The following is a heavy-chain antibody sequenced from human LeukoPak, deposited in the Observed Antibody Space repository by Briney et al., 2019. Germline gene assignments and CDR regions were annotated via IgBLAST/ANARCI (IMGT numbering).Heavy chain of an antibody. CDR2: IYYSGST. CDR1: GGSISSSSYY. CDR3: VRCIAVAGTGQSGPDY. D-gene: IGHD6-19*01. Sequence: SETLSLTCTVSGGSISSSSYYWGWIRQPPGKGLEWIGSIYYSGSTYYNPSLKSRVTISVDTSKNQFSLKLSSVTAADTAVYYCVRCIAVAGTGQSGPDYWGQGTLVTVSS. V-gene: IGHV4-39*01. J-gene: IGHJ4*02.